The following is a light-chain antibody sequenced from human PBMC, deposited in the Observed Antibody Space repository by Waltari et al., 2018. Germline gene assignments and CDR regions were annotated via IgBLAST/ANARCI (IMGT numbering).Light chain of an antibody. V-gene: IGKV1-39*01. J-gene: IGKJ2*01. CDR2: AAS. Sequence: DIQMTQSPSSLSASVGDRVTITCRASQSMSSYLNWYQQKPGKAPKLLIYAASHLQSGVPSRFSGSGSATDFTLTISSLQPEDFATYYCQQSYSTPPYTFGQGTSLAIK. CDR1: QSMSSY. CDR3: QQSYSTPPYT.